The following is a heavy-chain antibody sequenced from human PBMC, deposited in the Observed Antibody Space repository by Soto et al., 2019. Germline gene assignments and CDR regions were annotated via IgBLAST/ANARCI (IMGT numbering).Heavy chain of an antibody. V-gene: IGHV3-15*01. Sequence: NPGGSLRLSCAASGFTFSNAWMSWVRQAPGKGLEWVGRIKSKTDGGTTDYAAPVKGRFTISRDDSKNTLYLQMNSLKTEDTAVYYCTFMVYDILTGYYPFLDYWGQGTLVTVSS. CDR3: TFMVYDILTGYYPFLDY. D-gene: IGHD3-9*01. J-gene: IGHJ4*02. CDR2: IKSKTDGGTT. CDR1: GFTFSNAW.